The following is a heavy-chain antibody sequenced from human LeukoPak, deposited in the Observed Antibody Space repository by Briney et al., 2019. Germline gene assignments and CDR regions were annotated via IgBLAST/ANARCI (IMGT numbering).Heavy chain of an antibody. V-gene: IGHV3-9*01. CDR2: ISGGSGSI. Sequence: GGSLRLSCAAAGFTFDDYAMHWVRQGPGKGLEWVSVISGGSGSIGYADSVKGRFTIARDNAKNSLYLQMNSLRAEDTAFYYCAKDICSSTGCPEFDYWGKGTLVTASS. CDR3: AKDICSSTGCPEFDY. CDR1: GFTFDDYA. D-gene: IGHD2-2*01. J-gene: IGHJ4*02.